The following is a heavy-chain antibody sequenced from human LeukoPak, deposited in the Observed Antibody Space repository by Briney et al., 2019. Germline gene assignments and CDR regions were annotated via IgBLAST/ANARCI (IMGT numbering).Heavy chain of an antibody. CDR1: GFTFSTYS. Sequence: PGGSLRLSCAASGFTFSTYSMNWVRQAPGKGLEWVSYISSSSSSIYYADSVKGRFTISRDNAKNSLYLQMNSLRDEDTAVYYCASRGNVHYDPWGQGTLVTVSS. CDR2: ISSSSSSI. D-gene: IGHD1-1*01. V-gene: IGHV3-48*02. J-gene: IGHJ5*02. CDR3: ASRGNVHYDP.